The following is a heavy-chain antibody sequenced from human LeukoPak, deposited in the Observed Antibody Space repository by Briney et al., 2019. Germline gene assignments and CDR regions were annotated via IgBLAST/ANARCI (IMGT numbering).Heavy chain of an antibody. Sequence: ASVKVSCKAYGYTFTSYGISWVRQAPGQGLEWMGMINPSGGRTTYAKKFQGRVTMTRDTSTNTVYTELSSLRSDDTAVYYCARDYYGGHNLYNFDFWGQGTRVIVSS. D-gene: IGHD3-10*01. J-gene: IGHJ4*02. CDR1: GYTFTSYG. V-gene: IGHV1-46*01. CDR3: ARDYYGGHNLYNFDF. CDR2: INPSGGRT.